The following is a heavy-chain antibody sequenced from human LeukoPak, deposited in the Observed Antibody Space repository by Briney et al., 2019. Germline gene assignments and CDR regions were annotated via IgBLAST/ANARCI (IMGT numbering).Heavy chain of an antibody. CDR1: GFTFSSYS. D-gene: IGHD1-1*01. J-gene: IGHJ6*02. CDR3: ARDGTTDYYYGMDV. V-gene: IGHV3-48*01. Sequence: GGSLRLSCAAPGFTFSSYSMNWVRQAPVKGLEWVSYIFTSSSTIYYADSVKGRFTISRDNAKNSLYLQMNSLRAEDTAVYYCARDGTTDYYYGMDVWGHGTTVTVSS. CDR2: IFTSSSTI.